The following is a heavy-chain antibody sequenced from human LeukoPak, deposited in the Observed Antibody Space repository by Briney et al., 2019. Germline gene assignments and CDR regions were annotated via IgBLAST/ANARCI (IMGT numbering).Heavy chain of an antibody. J-gene: IGHJ5*02. Sequence: GGPLSLSCAPSGFTLCSLRMNWARDAPGKGLECFLSISSSSSYIYYADSEKGRFTISRDNAKNSLYLQMHSQRAEDTAVYYCARYRGRKFDPLGQGTLVTVSS. CDR1: GFTLCSLR. CDR2: ISSSSSYI. CDR3: ARYRGRKFDP. V-gene: IGHV3-21*01. D-gene: IGHD3-10*01.